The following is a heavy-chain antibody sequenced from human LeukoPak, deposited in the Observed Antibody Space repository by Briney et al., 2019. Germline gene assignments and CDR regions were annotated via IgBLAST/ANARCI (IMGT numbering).Heavy chain of an antibody. CDR3: ATLVVGGYYFSGRSYYFDY. D-gene: IGHD3-22*01. Sequence: ASVKVSCKASGYTFTSYYMHWVRQAPGQGLEWMGIINPSGGGTSYAQKFQGRVTMTRDTSTSTVYMELSSLRSEDTAVYYCATLVVGGYYFSGRSYYFDYWGQGTLVTVSS. CDR1: GYTFTSYY. J-gene: IGHJ4*02. V-gene: IGHV1-46*01. CDR2: INPSGGGT.